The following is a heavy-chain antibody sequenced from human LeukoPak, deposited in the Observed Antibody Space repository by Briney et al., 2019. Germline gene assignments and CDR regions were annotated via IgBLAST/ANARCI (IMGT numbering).Heavy chain of an antibody. D-gene: IGHD3-22*01. V-gene: IGHV3-74*01. CDR2: INPDGSIT. J-gene: IGHJ4*02. CDR1: GFTFSDYW. CDR3: PHTYDSSGYPFDY. Sequence: GGSLRLSCAASGFTFSDYWMHWVRQAPGKGLVWVSRINPDGSITNHADSVKGRFTVSRDNADNTLYLQMNSLRAEDTAVYYCPHTYDSSGYPFDYWGQGTLVTVSS.